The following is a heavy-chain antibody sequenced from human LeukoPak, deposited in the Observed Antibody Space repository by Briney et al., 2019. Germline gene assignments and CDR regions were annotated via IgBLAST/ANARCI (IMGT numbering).Heavy chain of an antibody. CDR3: ARVRVDVWGSYRQHFDY. V-gene: IGHV3-53*01. D-gene: IGHD3-16*02. CDR1: GFTVSSNY. J-gene: IGHJ4*02. Sequence: GGSLRLSCAASGFTVSSNYMSWVRQAPGKGLEWVSVIYSGGSTYYADSVKGRFTISRDNSKNTLYLQMNSLRAEDTAVYYCARVRVDVWGSYRQHFDYWGQGTLVTVSS. CDR2: IYSGGST.